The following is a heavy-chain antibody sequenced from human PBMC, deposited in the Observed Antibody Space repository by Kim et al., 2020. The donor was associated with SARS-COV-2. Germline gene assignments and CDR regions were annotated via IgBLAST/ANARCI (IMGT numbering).Heavy chain of an antibody. Sequence: YSPSFQGQVTISADKSISTAYLQWSSLKASDTAMYYCARQSSSLFVSIDYWGQGTLVTVSS. CDR3: ARQSSSLFVSIDY. J-gene: IGHJ4*02. D-gene: IGHD6-13*01. V-gene: IGHV5-51*01.